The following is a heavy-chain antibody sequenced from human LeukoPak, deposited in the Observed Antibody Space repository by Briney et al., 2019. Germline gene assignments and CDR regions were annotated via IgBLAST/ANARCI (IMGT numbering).Heavy chain of an antibody. D-gene: IGHD3-16*01. CDR3: TTDQSYADDY. Sequence: GGSLRPSCAVSGLTLSDVWMNWIRQAPGKGLEWVGLIKSKTDGGTTDYAAPVKGRFTISRDDSKNTLYLQMNSLKTEDTAVYYCTTDQSYADDYWGQGTLVTVSS. CDR2: IKSKTDGGTT. V-gene: IGHV3-15*07. J-gene: IGHJ4*02. CDR1: GLTLSDVW.